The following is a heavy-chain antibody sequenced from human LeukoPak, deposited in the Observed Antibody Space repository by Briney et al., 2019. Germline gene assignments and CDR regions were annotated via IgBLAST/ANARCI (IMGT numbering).Heavy chain of an antibody. CDR1: GGTFSSYA. V-gene: IGHV1-69*13. Sequence: GASVKVSCKASGGTFSSYAISWVRQAPGQGLEWMGGIIPIFGTANYAQKFQGRVTITADESTSTAYMELSSLRSEDTAVYYCASDLEMATIAKSSDAFDIWGRGTMVTVSS. J-gene: IGHJ3*02. CDR2: IIPIFGTA. D-gene: IGHD5-24*01. CDR3: ASDLEMATIAKSSDAFDI.